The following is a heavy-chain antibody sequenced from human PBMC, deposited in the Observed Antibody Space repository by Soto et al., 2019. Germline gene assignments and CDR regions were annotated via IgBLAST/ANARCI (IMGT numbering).Heavy chain of an antibody. V-gene: IGHV1-18*01. Sequence: QVPLVQSGAEVKKPGASVKVSCKASGYTFTSYGISWVRQAPGQGLEWMGWISAYNGNTNYAQKLQGRVTMTTDTSTSTAYMELRSLRSDDRAVYYCALDRSDFWSVYIPFDPWGQGTLVTVSS. J-gene: IGHJ5*02. CDR2: ISAYNGNT. CDR1: GYTFTSYG. CDR3: ALDRSDFWSVYIPFDP. D-gene: IGHD3-3*01.